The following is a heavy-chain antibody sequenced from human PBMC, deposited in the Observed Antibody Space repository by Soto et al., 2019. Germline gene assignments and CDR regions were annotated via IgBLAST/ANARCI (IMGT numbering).Heavy chain of an antibody. J-gene: IGHJ5*01. CDR2: IYYIGST. CDR3: ARGRYCLTGRCFPNWFDS. V-gene: IGHV4-59*01. D-gene: IGHD7-27*01. Sequence: SETLSLTCTVSGGSMSNYYWSWIRQPPGKGLEWIGYIYYIGSTNYNPSLKSRVTMSVDTSRNQLSLNLTSVTAADTAVYYCARGRYCLTGRCFPNWFDSWGQGALVTVSS. CDR1: GGSMSNYY.